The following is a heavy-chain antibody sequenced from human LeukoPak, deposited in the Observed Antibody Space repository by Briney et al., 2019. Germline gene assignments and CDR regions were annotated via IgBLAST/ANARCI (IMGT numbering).Heavy chain of an antibody. J-gene: IGHJ3*02. D-gene: IGHD5-12*01. CDR2: ISAYNGYT. CDR3: ARGRRRLQPFDI. Sequence: GASVKVSCKASGYIFTSYGISWVRQAPGQGLEWMGWISAYNGYTNYAQNLQGRVTMITDTSTSTAYMELRSLMSDDTAVYFCARGRRRLQPFDIWGQGTTVTVSS. V-gene: IGHV1-18*01. CDR1: GYIFTSYG.